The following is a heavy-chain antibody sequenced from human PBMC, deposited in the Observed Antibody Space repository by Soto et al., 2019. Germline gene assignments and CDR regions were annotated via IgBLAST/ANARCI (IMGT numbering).Heavy chain of an antibody. J-gene: IGHJ6*02. CDR2: IYYSGST. CDR1: GGSISSYY. Sequence: QVQLQESGPGLVKPSETLSLTCTVSGGSISSYYWSWIRQPPGKGLEWIGYIYYSGSTNYNPSLKRRVTIAVDTSKTKFSLKLRSVTAADTAVYYCAREGLTGTIGLYYYYGMDVWGQGTTVTVSS. V-gene: IGHV4-59*01. D-gene: IGHD1-7*01. CDR3: AREGLTGTIGLYYYYGMDV.